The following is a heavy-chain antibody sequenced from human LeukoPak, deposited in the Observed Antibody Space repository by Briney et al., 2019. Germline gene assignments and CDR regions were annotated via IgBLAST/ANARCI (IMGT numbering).Heavy chain of an antibody. CDR3: ARTRGYSYADY. Sequence: GRSLRLSCAASGFTFSSYAMHWVRQAPGKGLEWVAVISYDGSNKYYADSVKGRFTISRDNSKNTLYLQMNSLRAEGTAVYYCARTRGYSYADYWGQGTLVTVSS. CDR2: ISYDGSNK. V-gene: IGHV3-30-3*01. CDR1: GFTFSSYA. D-gene: IGHD5-18*01. J-gene: IGHJ4*02.